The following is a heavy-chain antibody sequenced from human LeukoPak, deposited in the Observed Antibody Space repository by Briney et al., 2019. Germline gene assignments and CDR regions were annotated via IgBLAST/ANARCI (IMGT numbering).Heavy chain of an antibody. Sequence: ASVEVSCKASGYTFTSYDMTWVRQATGQGLEWMGWMSPNSGNTGYAQKFQGRVTMTWNTSISTIYMELSSLRSEDTAVHYCARGETTIDLWGQGTLVTVSS. CDR2: MSPNSGNT. J-gene: IGHJ4*02. CDR3: ARGETTIDL. CDR1: GYTFTSYD. V-gene: IGHV1-8*01. D-gene: IGHD1-1*01.